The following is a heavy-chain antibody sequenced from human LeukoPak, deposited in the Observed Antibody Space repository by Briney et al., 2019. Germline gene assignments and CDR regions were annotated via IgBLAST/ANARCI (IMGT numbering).Heavy chain of an antibody. J-gene: IGHJ4*02. D-gene: IGHD2-15*01. CDR1: GFTLSGNW. CDR2: INSDGSST. Sequence: PGGSLRLSCAASGFTLSGNWMHWVRQAPGTGLVWVSRINSDGSSTSYADSVKGRFTISRDNAKNTLYLQMNSLRAEDTAVYYCARRDNYDYWGQGTLVTVSS. CDR3: ARRDNYDY. V-gene: IGHV3-74*01.